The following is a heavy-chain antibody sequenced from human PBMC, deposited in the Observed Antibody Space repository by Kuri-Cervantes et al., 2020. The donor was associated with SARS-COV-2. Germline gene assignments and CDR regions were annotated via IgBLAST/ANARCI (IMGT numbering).Heavy chain of an antibody. CDR2: IYYSGST. V-gene: IGHV4-39*01. CDR3: ARSRGYCSSTSCFYYYGMDV. CDR1: GGSISSSSYY. Sequence: SETLSLTCTVSGGSISSSSYYWGWIRQPPGKGLEWIGSIYYSGSTYYNPSLKSRVTISVDTSKNQFSLKLSPVTAADTAVYYCARSRGYCSSTSCFYYYGMDVWGQGTTVTVSS. D-gene: IGHD2-2*01. J-gene: IGHJ6*02.